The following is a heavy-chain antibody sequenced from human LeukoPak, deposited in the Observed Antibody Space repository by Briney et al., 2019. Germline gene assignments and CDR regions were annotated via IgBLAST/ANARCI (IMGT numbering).Heavy chain of an antibody. Sequence: GGSLRLSCAASGFTFSSYPMHWVRQAPGKGLEYVSTISSNEGSTYYANSVKGRFTISRDNSKNTLYLQMGSLRAEDMAVYYCARSPGMTTTTEYYFDYWGQGTLVTVSS. D-gene: IGHD4-11*01. V-gene: IGHV3-64*01. CDR1: GFTFSSYP. CDR2: ISSNEGST. J-gene: IGHJ4*02. CDR3: ARSPGMTTTTEYYFDY.